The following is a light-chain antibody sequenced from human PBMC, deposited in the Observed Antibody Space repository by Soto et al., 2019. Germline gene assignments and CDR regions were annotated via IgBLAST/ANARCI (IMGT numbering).Light chain of an antibody. V-gene: IGKV3-11*01. CDR1: PSVSSY. Sequence: IVLTQSPATLSLSPGERATLSCRASPSVSSYLAWYQQKPGQAPRLLIYDASNRDTGNPARFSGSGSGTDFTLTISSLEPEDFAVYYCQQRSNWPWTFGQGTKVEIK. J-gene: IGKJ1*01. CDR2: DAS. CDR3: QQRSNWPWT.